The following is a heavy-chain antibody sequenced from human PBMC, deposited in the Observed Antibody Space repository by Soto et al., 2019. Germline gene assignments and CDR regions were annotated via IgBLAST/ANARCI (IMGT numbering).Heavy chain of an antibody. D-gene: IGHD3-10*01. Sequence: PGGSLRLSCAASGFTLSNAWMSWVRQAPGKGLEWVGRIKSKTDGGTTDYAAPVKGRFTISRDDSKNTLYLQMNSLKNEDTAVYYCTTAPYGIIRVDCWGQGILVTVSS. CDR1: GFTLSNAW. CDR2: IKSKTDGGTT. V-gene: IGHV3-15*01. CDR3: TTAPYGIIRVDC. J-gene: IGHJ4*02.